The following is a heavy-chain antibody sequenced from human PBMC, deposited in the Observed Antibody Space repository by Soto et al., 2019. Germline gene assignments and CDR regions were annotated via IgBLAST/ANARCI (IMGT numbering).Heavy chain of an antibody. CDR2: INAYNGST. J-gene: IGHJ6*02. CDR1: GYTFTSYG. D-gene: IGHD6-13*01. CDR3: ARSLLDEYSSSWRSAYYGMDV. V-gene: IGHV1-18*01. Sequence: ASVKVSCKASGYTFTSYGISWVRQAPGQGLEWVGWINAYNGSTNYAQKFQGRVTMTTDTSTSTVYMELSALIPDDTAVYYCARSLLDEYSSSWRSAYYGMDVWGQGTTVTVSS.